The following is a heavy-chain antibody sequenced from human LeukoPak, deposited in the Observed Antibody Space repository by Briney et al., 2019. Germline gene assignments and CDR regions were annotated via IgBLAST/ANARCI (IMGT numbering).Heavy chain of an antibody. Sequence: TGGSLRLSCAASGFTFSSYGMHWVRQAPGKGLEWVAVISYDGSNKYYADSVKGRFTISRDNSKNTLYLQMNSLRAEDTAVYYCAKDRDAEYYFDYWGHGTLVTVSS. J-gene: IGHJ4*01. V-gene: IGHV3-30*18. CDR1: GFTFSSYG. CDR3: AKDRDAEYYFDY. D-gene: IGHD2-2*01. CDR2: ISYDGSNK.